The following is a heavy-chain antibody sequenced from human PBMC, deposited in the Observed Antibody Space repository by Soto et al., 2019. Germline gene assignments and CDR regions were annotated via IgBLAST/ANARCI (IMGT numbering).Heavy chain of an antibody. J-gene: IGHJ5*02. CDR1: GGTFSSYA. D-gene: IGHD3-3*01. CDR3: ARDPHEFWTSYWFDP. Sequence: SVKVSCKASGGTFSSYAISWVRQAPGQGLEWMGGIIPIFGTANYAQKFQGRVTLTTDTSTSTAYMELRSLRSDDTAIYYCARDPHEFWTSYWFDPWGQGTPVTVSS. CDR2: IIPIFGTA. V-gene: IGHV1-69*05.